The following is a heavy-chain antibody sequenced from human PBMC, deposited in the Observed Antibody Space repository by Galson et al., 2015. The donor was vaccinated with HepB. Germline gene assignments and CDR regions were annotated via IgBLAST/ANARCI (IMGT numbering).Heavy chain of an antibody. CDR3: TSIVVGGGPLPDLDP. CDR1: GFTFSNAW. V-gene: IGHV3-15*07. Sequence: SLRLSCAASGFTFSNAWMNWVRQAPGKGLEWVGRIKSRTDGGTTDYAAPVKGRFTISRDDSKNTLYLQMNSLKTEDTAVYYCTSIVVGGGPLPDLDPWGQGTLVTVSS. J-gene: IGHJ5*02. CDR2: IKSRTDGGTT. D-gene: IGHD3-22*01.